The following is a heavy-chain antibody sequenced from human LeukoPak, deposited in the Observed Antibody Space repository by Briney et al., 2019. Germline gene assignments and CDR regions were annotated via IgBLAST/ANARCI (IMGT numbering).Heavy chain of an antibody. V-gene: IGHV3-21*01. J-gene: IGHJ4*02. Sequence: PGGSLRLSCAASGFTFSSYWMHWVRQAPGKGLEWVSSISSSSSYIYYADSVKGRFTISRDNAKNSLYLQMNSLRAEDTAVYYCARDSKLEGATSDYWGQGTLVTVSS. CDR3: ARDSKLEGATSDY. CDR2: ISSSSSYI. CDR1: GFTFSSYW. D-gene: IGHD1-26*01.